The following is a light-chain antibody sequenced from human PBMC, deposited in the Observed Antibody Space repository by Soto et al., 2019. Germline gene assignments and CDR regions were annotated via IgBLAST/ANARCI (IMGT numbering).Light chain of an antibody. J-gene: IGLJ1*01. Sequence: QSVLTQPASVSGSPGQSITISCTGTSSDVGTYNLVSWYQQRPAKAPTLMIFEDDQRPSGVSFRFSGSKSGNTASLTISVLQAEDEADYYCCSYAGSSTDVFGTGTKLTVL. CDR2: EDD. CDR1: SSDVGTYNL. V-gene: IGLV2-23*01. CDR3: CSYAGSSTDV.